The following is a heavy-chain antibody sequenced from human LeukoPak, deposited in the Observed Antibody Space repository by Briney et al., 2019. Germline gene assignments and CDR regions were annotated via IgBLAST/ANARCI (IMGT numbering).Heavy chain of an antibody. Sequence: PGRSLRLSCAASGFTFSGYAMHWVRQAPGKGLEWVAVISYDGSNKYYADSVKGRFTISRDNSKNTLYLQMNSLRAEDTAVYYCARDPLMAVAGTVDYWGQGTLVTVSS. J-gene: IGHJ4*02. CDR3: ARDPLMAVAGTVDY. V-gene: IGHV3-30-3*01. D-gene: IGHD6-19*01. CDR1: GFTFSGYA. CDR2: ISYDGSNK.